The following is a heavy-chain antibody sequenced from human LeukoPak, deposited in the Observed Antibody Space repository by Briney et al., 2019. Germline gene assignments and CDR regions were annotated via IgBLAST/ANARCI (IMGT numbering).Heavy chain of an antibody. CDR2: INPNSGGT. Sequence: GASVKVSCKASGYTFTGYYMHWVRQAPGQGLEWMGWINPNSGGTNYAQKFQGRVTMTRNTSISTAYMELSSLRSEDTAVYYCARGIMITFPRPRSNWFDPWGQGTLVTVSS. CDR3: ARGIMITFPRPRSNWFDP. J-gene: IGHJ5*02. CDR1: GYTFTGYY. V-gene: IGHV1-2*02. D-gene: IGHD3-16*01.